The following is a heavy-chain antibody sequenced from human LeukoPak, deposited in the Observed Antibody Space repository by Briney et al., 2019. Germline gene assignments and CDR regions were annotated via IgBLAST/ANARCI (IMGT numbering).Heavy chain of an antibody. J-gene: IGHJ5*02. Sequence: EASVNVSFTASGGTFSIYAISWVRQAPGQGLEWMVGIIPIFGTANYAQKFQGRVTITTDESTSTAYMELSSLRSEDTAVYYCARLQITMMGWFDPWGQGTLVTVSS. D-gene: IGHD3-22*01. CDR2: IIPIFGTA. CDR3: ARLQITMMGWFDP. V-gene: IGHV1-69*05. CDR1: GGTFSIYA.